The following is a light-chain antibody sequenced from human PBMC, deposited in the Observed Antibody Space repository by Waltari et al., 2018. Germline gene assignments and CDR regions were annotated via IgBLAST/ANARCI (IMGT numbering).Light chain of an antibody. J-gene: IGLJ3*02. CDR2: KDS. CDR1: ALAKQY. V-gene: IGLV3-25*03. Sequence: SSELTQPPSLSVSPGQTAKITCSGDALAKQYTYWYQQKSGQAPVLLIYKDSERPSMIAERFSGASSGTTVTLTISGVQAEDEADYFCQSSDSSGTWVFGGGTKLTVL. CDR3: QSSDSSGTWV.